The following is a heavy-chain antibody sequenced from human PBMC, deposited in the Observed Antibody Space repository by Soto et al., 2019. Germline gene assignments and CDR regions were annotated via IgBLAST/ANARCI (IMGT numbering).Heavy chain of an antibody. V-gene: IGHV4-59*08. CDR1: GGSISSYY. J-gene: IGHJ6*03. Sequence: PSETLSLTCTVSGGSISSYYWSWIRQPPGKGLEWIGYIYYSGSTNYNPSLKSRVTISVDTSKNQFSLKLSSVTAADTAVYYCARRGGGLRVGYYYYMDVWGKGTTVTVSS. CDR3: ARRGGGLRVGYYYYMDV. D-gene: IGHD3-16*01. CDR2: IYYSGST.